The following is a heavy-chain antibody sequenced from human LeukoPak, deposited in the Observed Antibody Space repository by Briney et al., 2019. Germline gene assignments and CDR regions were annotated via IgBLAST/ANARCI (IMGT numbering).Heavy chain of an antibody. CDR1: GGSFSGYY. D-gene: IGHD1-26*01. Sequence: SETLSLTCAVYGGSFSGYYWSWIRQPPGKGLEWIGEINHSGSTNYNPSLKSRVTISVDTSKNQFSLKLSSVTAADTAVYYCASFIVGATTGDYWGQGTLVTVSS. V-gene: IGHV4-34*01. J-gene: IGHJ4*02. CDR3: ASFIVGATTGDY. CDR2: INHSGST.